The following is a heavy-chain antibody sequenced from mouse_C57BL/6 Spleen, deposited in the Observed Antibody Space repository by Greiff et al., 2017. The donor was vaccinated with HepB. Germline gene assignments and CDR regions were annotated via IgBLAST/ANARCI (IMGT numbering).Heavy chain of an antibody. CDR2: IYYSGTI. V-gene: IGHV3-5*01. Sequence: EVKLMESGPGLVKPSQTVFLTCTVTGISITTGNYRWSWIRQFPGNKLEWIGYIYYSGTITYNPSLTSRTTITRDTPKNQFFLEMNSLTAEDTATYYCARERIGSYYAMDYWGQGTSVTVSS. CDR3: ARERIGSYYAMDY. CDR1: GISITTGNYR. J-gene: IGHJ4*01.